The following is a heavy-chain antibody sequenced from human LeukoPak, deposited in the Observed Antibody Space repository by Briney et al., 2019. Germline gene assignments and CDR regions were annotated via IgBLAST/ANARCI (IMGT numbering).Heavy chain of an antibody. CDR1: GGSISSSSYY. D-gene: IGHD5-12*01. CDR3: ARGEDTVATIPFDY. V-gene: IGHV4-39*07. CDR2: IYYSGST. J-gene: IGHJ4*02. Sequence: SETLSLTCTVSGGSISSSSYYWGWIRQPPGKGLEWIGSIYYSGSTYYNPSLKSRVTISVDTSKNQFSLKLSSVTAADTAVYYCARGEDTVATIPFDYWGQGTLVTVSS.